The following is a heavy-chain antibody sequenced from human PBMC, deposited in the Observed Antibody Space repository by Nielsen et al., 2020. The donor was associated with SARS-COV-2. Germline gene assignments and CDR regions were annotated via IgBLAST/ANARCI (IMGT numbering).Heavy chain of an antibody. V-gene: IGHV1-2*04. CDR1: GYTFTGYY. D-gene: IGHD6-13*01. CDR2: INPNSGGT. CDR3: ARGQGRYSSSWYVGYDY. Sequence: ASVKVSCKASGYTFTGYYMHWVRQAPGQGLEWMGWINPNSGGTNYAQKFQGWVTMTRDTSISTAYMELRSLRSDDTAVYYCARGQGRYSSSWYVGYDYWGQGTLVTVSS. J-gene: IGHJ4*02.